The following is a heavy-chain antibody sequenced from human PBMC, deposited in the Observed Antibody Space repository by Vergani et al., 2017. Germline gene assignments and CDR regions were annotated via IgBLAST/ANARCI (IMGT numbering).Heavy chain of an antibody. J-gene: IGHJ6*03. CDR3: ARSESHYYYYMDV. CDR2: ISYDGSNK. CDR1: GFTFSSYA. V-gene: IGHV3-30-3*01. Sequence: QVQLVESGGGVVQPGRSLRLSCAASGFTFSSYAMHWVRQAPGKGLEWVAVISYDGSNKYYADSVKGRFTTSRDNSKNTLYLQMNSLRAEDTAVYYCARSESHYYYYMDVWGKGTTVTVSS.